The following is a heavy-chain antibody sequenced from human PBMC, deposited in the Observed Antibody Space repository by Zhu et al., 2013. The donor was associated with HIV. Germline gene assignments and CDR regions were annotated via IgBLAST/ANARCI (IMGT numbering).Heavy chain of an antibody. CDR3: AKDKITIFGVVSAPFDC. J-gene: IGHJ4*02. D-gene: IGHD3-3*01. Sequence: EVQLLESGGSLVQPGGSLRLSCAASGFTFSSYAMSWVRQAPGKGLEWVSAISGSGGSTYYADSVKGRFTISRDISKNTLYLQMNSLRAEDTAVYYCAKDKITIFGVVSAPFDCWGQGTLVTVSS. V-gene: IGHV3-23*01. CDR2: ISGSGGST. CDR1: GFTFSSYA.